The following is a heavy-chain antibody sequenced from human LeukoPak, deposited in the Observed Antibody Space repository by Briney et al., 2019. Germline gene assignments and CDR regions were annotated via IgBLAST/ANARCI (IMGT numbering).Heavy chain of an antibody. CDR3: ARVGVTAATADY. CDR1: GYTFTSYY. Sequence: RASVKVSCKASGYTFTSYYMHWMRQAPGQGPEWMGIINPRGGSTDYSQKFQDRVTMSSDTSTSTVYVELSSLRSEDTAVYFCARVGVTAATADYWGQGTLVTVSS. D-gene: IGHD6-25*01. V-gene: IGHV1-46*01. J-gene: IGHJ4*02. CDR2: INPRGGST.